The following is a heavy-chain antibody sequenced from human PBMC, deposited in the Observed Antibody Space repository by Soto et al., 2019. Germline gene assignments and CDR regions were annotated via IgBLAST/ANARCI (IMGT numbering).Heavy chain of an antibody. Sequence: GGSLRLSCAASGFTFSSYAMHWVRQAPGKGLEWVAVISYDGSNKYYADSVKGRFTISRDNSKNTLYLQMNSLRAEDTAVYYCAKGSGQWPHRDWFDPWGQGTLVTVSS. J-gene: IGHJ5*02. CDR3: AKGSGQWPHRDWFDP. V-gene: IGHV3-30-3*01. D-gene: IGHD6-19*01. CDR2: ISYDGSNK. CDR1: GFTFSSYA.